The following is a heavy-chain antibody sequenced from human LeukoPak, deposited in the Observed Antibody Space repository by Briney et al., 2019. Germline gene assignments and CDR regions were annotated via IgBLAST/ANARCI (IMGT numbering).Heavy chain of an antibody. D-gene: IGHD3-22*01. CDR2: IYYSGST. J-gene: IGHJ4*02. Sequence: SETLSLTCTVSGGSISSSSYYWGWIRQPPGKGLEWIGSIYYSGSTYYNPSLKSRVTISVDTSKNQFSLKLSSVTAADTAVHHCASIAGYSTYFDYWGQGTQVTVSS. CDR3: ASIAGYSTYFDY. V-gene: IGHV4-39*01. CDR1: GGSISSSSYY.